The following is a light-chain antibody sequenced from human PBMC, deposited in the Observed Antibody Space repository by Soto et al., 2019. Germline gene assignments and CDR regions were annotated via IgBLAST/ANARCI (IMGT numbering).Light chain of an antibody. V-gene: IGLV2-14*01. J-gene: IGLJ2*01. CDR1: SSDVGGYNY. CDR2: DVS. Sequence: QSALTQPASVSGSPGQSITISGTGTSSDVGGYNYVSWYQQHPGKAPKPMIYDVSNRPSGVSNRFSGSKSGNTASLTISGLQAEDGADYYCSSYTSSSTVFGGGTKLTVL. CDR3: SSYTSSSTV.